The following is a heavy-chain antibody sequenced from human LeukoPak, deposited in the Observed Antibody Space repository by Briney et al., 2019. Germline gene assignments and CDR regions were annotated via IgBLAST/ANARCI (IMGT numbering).Heavy chain of an antibody. J-gene: IGHJ1*01. D-gene: IGHD3-22*01. Sequence: PGGSLRLSCAASGFTFRSYGMHWVRQAPGRGLEWVAVISHDGDNKYYADSVKGRFTISRDNSKNTLYLQRNSLRVEDTAVYYCAKDRVTLIVVVNGFQHWGQGTLVTVSS. V-gene: IGHV3-30*18. CDR2: ISHDGDNK. CDR3: AKDRVTLIVVVNGFQH. CDR1: GFTFRSYG.